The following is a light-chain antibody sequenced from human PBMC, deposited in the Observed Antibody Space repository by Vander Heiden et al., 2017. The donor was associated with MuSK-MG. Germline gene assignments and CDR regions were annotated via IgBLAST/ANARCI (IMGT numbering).Light chain of an antibody. CDR1: SRDVGGYNY. V-gene: IGLV2-11*01. J-gene: IGLJ2*01. Sequence: SALTQPRSVSGSHGQSVTIYCTGTSRDVGGYNYVSWYQQHPGKAPKLMIYDVSKRPSGVPDRFSGSKSGNTASLTISGLQAEDEANYYCCSYAGSYTLVFGGGTKLTVL. CDR2: DVS. CDR3: CSYAGSYTLV.